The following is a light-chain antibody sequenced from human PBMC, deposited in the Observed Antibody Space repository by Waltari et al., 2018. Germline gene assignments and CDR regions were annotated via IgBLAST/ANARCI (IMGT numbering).Light chain of an antibody. V-gene: IGKV1-39*01. CDR3: QQSYITAYT. J-gene: IGKJ2*01. CDR1: QSSSTS. Sequence: IEMTQSPSSLSASVADRVTITSRASQSSSTSLNWYQQIPGKAPKLLIYLASTLQSGVPSRFSGSGSGTDFSLTISSLQPEDFATYYCQQSYITAYTFGQGTKVEIQ. CDR2: LAS.